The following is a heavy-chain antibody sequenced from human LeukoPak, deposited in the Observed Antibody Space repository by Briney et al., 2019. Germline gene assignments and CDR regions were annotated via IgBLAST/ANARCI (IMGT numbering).Heavy chain of an antibody. CDR2: ISSSGSTI. Sequence: GGSLRLSCAASGFTFSDYYMSWIRQAPGKGLEWVSYISSSGSTIYYADSVKGRFTISRDNAKNSLYLQMNSLRAEDTAVYYCASTPPYAAFDIWGQGTMVTVSS. CDR3: ASTPPYAAFDI. V-gene: IGHV3-11*04. CDR1: GFTFSDYY. D-gene: IGHD2-8*01. J-gene: IGHJ3*02.